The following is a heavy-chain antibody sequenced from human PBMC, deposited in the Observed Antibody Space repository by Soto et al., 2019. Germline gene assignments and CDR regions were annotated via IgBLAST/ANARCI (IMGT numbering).Heavy chain of an antibody. V-gene: IGHV1-69*13. CDR1: GGTFSSYA. Sequence: GASVKVSCKASGGTFSSYAISWVRQAPGQGLEWMGGIIPIFGTANYARKFQGRVTITADESTSTAYMELSSLRSEDTAVYYCARQGENCGGDCYPYYYGMDVWGQGTTVTVSS. CDR2: IIPIFGTA. CDR3: ARQGENCGGDCYPYYYGMDV. J-gene: IGHJ6*02. D-gene: IGHD2-21*02.